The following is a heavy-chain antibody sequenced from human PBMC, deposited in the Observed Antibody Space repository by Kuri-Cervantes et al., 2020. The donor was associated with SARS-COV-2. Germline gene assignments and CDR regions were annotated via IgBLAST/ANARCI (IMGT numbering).Heavy chain of an antibody. CDR1: GGSISSGGYS. D-gene: IGHD2-2*01. CDR3: ARVRGTCSSTSCYYHDAFDI. V-gene: IGHV4-30-2*01. Sequence: SCAVSGGSISSGGYSWSWIRQPPGKGLEWIGYIYHSGSTYYNPSLKSRVTISVDRSKNQFSLKLSSVTAADTAVYYCARVRGTCSSTSCYYHDAFDIWAKGQWSPSPQ. J-gene: IGHJ3*02. CDR2: IYHSGST.